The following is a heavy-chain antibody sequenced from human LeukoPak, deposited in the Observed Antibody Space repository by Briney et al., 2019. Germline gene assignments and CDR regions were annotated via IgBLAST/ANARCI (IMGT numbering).Heavy chain of an antibody. J-gene: IGHJ4*02. CDR3: ARARWELPRLCDY. CDR2: IYYSGST. D-gene: IGHD1-26*01. Sequence: SQTLSLTCTVSGGSISSGGYYWSWIRQHPGKGLEWIGYIYYSGSTYYNPSLKSRVTISVDTSKNQFSLKLSSVTAADTAVYYCARARWELPRLCDYWGQGTLLTVSS. CDR1: GGSISSGGYY. V-gene: IGHV4-31*03.